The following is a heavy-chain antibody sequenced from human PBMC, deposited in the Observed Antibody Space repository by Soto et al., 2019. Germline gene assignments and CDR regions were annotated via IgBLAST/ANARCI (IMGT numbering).Heavy chain of an antibody. CDR2: ISAYNGNT. CDR3: ARDQTGDGTDDDAFDI. J-gene: IGHJ3*02. D-gene: IGHD7-27*01. V-gene: IGHV1-18*01. Sequence: QVQLVQSGAEVKKPGASVKVSCKASGYTFTSYGISWVRQAPGQGLEWMGGISAYNGNTNYAQKLQGRVTMTTDTSTSTAYMELGSLRSDATAVYYCARDQTGDGTDDDAFDICGRGTIVTVSS. CDR1: GYTFTSYG.